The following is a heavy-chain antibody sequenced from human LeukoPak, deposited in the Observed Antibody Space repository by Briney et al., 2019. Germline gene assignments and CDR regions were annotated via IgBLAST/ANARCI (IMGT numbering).Heavy chain of an antibody. D-gene: IGHD3-22*01. V-gene: IGHV3-48*02. CDR1: GFTFSSYS. Sequence: GGSLRLSCAASGFTFSSYSMNWVRQAPGKGLEWVSYISSSSSTIYYADSVKGRFTLSRDNAKNSLYPQMNSLRDEDTAVYYCARDSSGYYSPLDYWGQGTLVTVSS. CDR3: ARDSSGYYSPLDY. CDR2: ISSSSSTI. J-gene: IGHJ4*02.